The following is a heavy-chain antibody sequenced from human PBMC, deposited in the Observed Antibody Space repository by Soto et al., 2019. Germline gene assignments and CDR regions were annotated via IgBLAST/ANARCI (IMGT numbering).Heavy chain of an antibody. J-gene: IGHJ6*02. CDR3: ARGDRGGSGSPASYYYSGLDV. Sequence: DVQVLESGGDLVQPGGSLRFSCAASGFTFSSYAMSWVRQAPGKGLEWVSSVSAGGDMTYYSDSVEGRFTISRDNSNNALFLQMNSLRIEDTALYYCARGDRGGSGSPASYYYSGLDVWGQGTTVTVS. V-gene: IGHV3-23*01. D-gene: IGHD3-10*01. CDR2: VSAGGDMT. CDR1: GFTFSSYA.